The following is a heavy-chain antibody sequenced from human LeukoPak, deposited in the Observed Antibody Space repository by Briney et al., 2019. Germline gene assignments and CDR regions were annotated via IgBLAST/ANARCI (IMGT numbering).Heavy chain of an antibody. CDR1: GLTFSNYW. Sequence: PGGSLRLSCAASGLTFSNYWMSWVRQAPGKGLEWVANIKYDGSEKYYVDSVKGRFTISRDNARNSVYLQMNSLRAEDMAVHYCLIPEVGWGQGTLVTVSS. CDR3: LIPEVG. V-gene: IGHV3-7*03. D-gene: IGHD3-10*01. CDR2: IKYDGSEK. J-gene: IGHJ4*02.